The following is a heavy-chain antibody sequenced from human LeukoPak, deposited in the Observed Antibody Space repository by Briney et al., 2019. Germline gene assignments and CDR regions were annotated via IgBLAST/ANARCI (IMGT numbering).Heavy chain of an antibody. CDR3: ARDDYGGNYFDY. V-gene: IGHV1-69*04. Sequence: ASVKVSCKASGGTFISYAISWVRQAPGQGLEWMGRIIPIFGIANYARKFQGRVTITADKSTSTAYMELSSLRSEDTAVYYCARDDYGGNYFDYWGQGTLVTVSS. CDR2: IIPIFGIA. J-gene: IGHJ4*02. CDR1: GGTFISYA. D-gene: IGHD4-23*01.